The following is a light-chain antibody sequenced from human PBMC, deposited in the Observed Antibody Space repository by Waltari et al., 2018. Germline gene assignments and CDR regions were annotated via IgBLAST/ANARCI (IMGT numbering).Light chain of an antibody. J-gene: IGKJ3*01. V-gene: IGKV1-NL1*01. CDR2: DAS. CDR3: QQYYDTPGVT. Sequence: DLQMTQSPSSLSASVGDRVNITFRASQGIRNYLAWYQHKPGKAPILLIYDASRLESGVPSRFSGSGSGTDYTLTINNLQPEDFATYYCQQYYDTPGVTFGPGTTVDIK. CDR1: QGIRNY.